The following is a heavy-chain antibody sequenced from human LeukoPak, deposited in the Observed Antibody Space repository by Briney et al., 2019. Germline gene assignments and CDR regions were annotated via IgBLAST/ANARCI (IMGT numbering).Heavy chain of an antibody. CDR3: ARSSSYYYDSSGYYYDDAFDM. V-gene: IGHV3-53*01. J-gene: IGHJ3*02. CDR2: IYSGGST. CDR1: GXTVSSNY. Sequence: GSLRLSCSASGXTVSSNYMSWVRQGPGKGLEWVSIIYSGGSTYYADSVKGRFTVSRDNSKNTLYLQMSSLRAEDTAVYYCARSSSYYYDSSGYYYDDAFDMWGQGTMVTVSS. D-gene: IGHD3-22*01.